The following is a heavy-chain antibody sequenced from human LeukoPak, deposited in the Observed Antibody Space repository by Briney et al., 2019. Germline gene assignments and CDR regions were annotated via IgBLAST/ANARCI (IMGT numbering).Heavy chain of an antibody. CDR3: AKFRVGGTTQRGFDY. J-gene: IGHJ4*02. CDR2: ISGSGGST. D-gene: IGHD1-7*01. V-gene: IGHV3-23*01. Sequence: PGGSLRLSCAVSGFTFSKFAMSWVRRAPGKGLEWVTAISGSGGSTYDADSAKGRFTISRDNPKNTLYLQMNSLRAEDTAVYYCAKFRVGGTTQRGFDYWGRGTLVTVSS. CDR1: GFTFSKFA.